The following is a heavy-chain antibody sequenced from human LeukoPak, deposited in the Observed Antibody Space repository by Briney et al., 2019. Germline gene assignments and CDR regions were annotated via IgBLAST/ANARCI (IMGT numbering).Heavy chain of an antibody. Sequence: GGPLRLSCAASGFTLRRQRMICVRQATGKGLVGLTNIKQDGCEKDYVDSVKGRFTISRDNAKNSLYLQMNSLRAEDTAVYYCARDSHLSGWCDYWGQGTLVTVSS. CDR2: IKQDGCEK. J-gene: IGHJ4*02. V-gene: IGHV3-7*01. D-gene: IGHD6-19*01. CDR3: ARDSHLSGWCDY. CDR1: GFTLRRQR.